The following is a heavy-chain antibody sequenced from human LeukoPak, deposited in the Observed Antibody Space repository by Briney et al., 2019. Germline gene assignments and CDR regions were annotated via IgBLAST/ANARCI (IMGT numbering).Heavy chain of an antibody. Sequence: GGSLRLSCAASGFTFSSNWMHWVRQVPGKGLVWVSLINPSGSFTTYADSVKGRFTISRDNAKNSLYLQMNSLRAEDTAVYYCARCSGGSCYSSPFDPWGQGTLVTVSS. CDR2: INPSGSFT. V-gene: IGHV3-74*01. CDR1: GFTFSSNW. D-gene: IGHD2-15*01. J-gene: IGHJ5*02. CDR3: ARCSGGSCYSSPFDP.